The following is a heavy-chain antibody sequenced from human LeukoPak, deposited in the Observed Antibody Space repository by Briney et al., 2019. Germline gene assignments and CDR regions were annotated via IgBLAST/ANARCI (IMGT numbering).Heavy chain of an antibody. D-gene: IGHD4-17*01. Sequence: GASVKVSCKASGYTFTSYDINWVRQATGQGLERMGWMNPNSGNTGYAQKFQGRVTMTRNTSISTAYMELSSLRSEDTAVYYCARVGRLRKYYFDYWGQGTLVTVSS. CDR2: MNPNSGNT. J-gene: IGHJ4*02. CDR1: GYTFTSYD. V-gene: IGHV1-8*01. CDR3: ARVGRLRKYYFDY.